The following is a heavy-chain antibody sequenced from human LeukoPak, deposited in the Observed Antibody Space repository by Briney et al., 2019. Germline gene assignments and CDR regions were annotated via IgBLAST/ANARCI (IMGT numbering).Heavy chain of an antibody. V-gene: IGHV3-30-3*01. J-gene: IGHJ4*02. CDR2: ISYDGSNK. Sequence: QPGRSLRLSCAASGFTFSSYAMHWVRQAPGKGLEWVAVISYDGSNKYYADPVKGRFTISRDNSKNTLYLQMNSLRAEDTAVYYCARDPGDGYNYYYFDYWGQGTLVTVSS. CDR1: GFTFSSYA. D-gene: IGHD5-24*01. CDR3: ARDPGDGYNYYYFDY.